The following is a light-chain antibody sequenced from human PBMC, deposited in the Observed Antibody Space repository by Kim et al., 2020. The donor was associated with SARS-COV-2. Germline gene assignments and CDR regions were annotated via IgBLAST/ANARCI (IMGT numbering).Light chain of an antibody. Sequence: SYELTQSPSVSVAPGETARITCGGADIGYKSVHWYHQKPGQAPVLVIYSDGDRPPGIPERFSDSNSGNIATLTISRVEAGDEADYYCQVWDSATSHFVFGTGTKVTVL. V-gene: IGLV3-21*01. CDR1: DIGYKS. J-gene: IGLJ1*01. CDR2: SDG. CDR3: QVWDSATSHFV.